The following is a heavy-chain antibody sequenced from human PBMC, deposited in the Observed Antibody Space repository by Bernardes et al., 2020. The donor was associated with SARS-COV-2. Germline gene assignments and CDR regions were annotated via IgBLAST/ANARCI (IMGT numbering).Heavy chain of an antibody. Sequence: GGSLRLSCAASGFTFSSYWMSWVRQAPGKGLEWVANIKQDGSEKYYVDSVKGRFTISRDNAKNSLYLQMNSLRAEDTAVYYCARDLGHASYTSGWYYYYYAMDVWGQGTTVTVSS. CDR3: ARDLGHASYTSGWYYYYYAMDV. CDR2: IKQDGSEK. CDR1: GFTFSSYW. D-gene: IGHD6-19*01. V-gene: IGHV3-7*01. J-gene: IGHJ6*02.